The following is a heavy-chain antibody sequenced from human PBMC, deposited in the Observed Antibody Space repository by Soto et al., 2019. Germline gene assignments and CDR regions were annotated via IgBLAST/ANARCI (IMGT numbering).Heavy chain of an antibody. Sequence: PGESLKISCKGSGYSFNSYWIGWVRQMPGKGLEWMGIIFPGDSDTTYSPSFQGQVTISADKSISTAYLQWSSLKASGTAIYYCARRGGSYPYYFGMDVWGQGTTVTVSS. CDR3: ARRGGSYPYYFGMDV. D-gene: IGHD1-26*01. CDR2: IFPGDSDT. J-gene: IGHJ6*02. CDR1: GYSFNSYW. V-gene: IGHV5-51*01.